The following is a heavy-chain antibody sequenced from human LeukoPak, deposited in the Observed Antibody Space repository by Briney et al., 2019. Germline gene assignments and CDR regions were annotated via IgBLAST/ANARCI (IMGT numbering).Heavy chain of an antibody. CDR3: TRRDNFDT. CDR1: GFSFSDVA. J-gene: IGHJ5*02. Sequence: GGSLTLSCAAAGFSFSDVAVHWVRQASGKGLEWVGRIRSKANNYATTYAVSVKGRFTISRDDSKNTTYLQMNSLKSDDTAVYYCTRRDNFDTWGQGTLVTVSS. V-gene: IGHV3-73*01. D-gene: IGHD1-1*01. CDR2: IRSKANNYAT.